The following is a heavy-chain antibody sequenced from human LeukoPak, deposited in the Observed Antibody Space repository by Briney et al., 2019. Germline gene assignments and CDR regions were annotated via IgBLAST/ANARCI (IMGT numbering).Heavy chain of an antibody. Sequence: GRSLRLSCAASGFTFSSYGMHWVRQAPGKGLAWVAVIWYDGSNKYYADSVKGRFTISRDNSKNTLYLQMNSLRAEDTAVYYCARELVVAGFDYWGQGTLVTVSS. CDR3: ARELVVAGFDY. D-gene: IGHD2-15*01. CDR2: IWYDGSNK. CDR1: GFTFSSYG. V-gene: IGHV3-33*01. J-gene: IGHJ4*02.